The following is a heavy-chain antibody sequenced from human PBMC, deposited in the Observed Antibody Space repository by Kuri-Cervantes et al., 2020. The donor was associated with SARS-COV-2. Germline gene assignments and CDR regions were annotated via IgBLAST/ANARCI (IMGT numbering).Heavy chain of an antibody. CDR1: GFTFSDNY. CDR3: ARDLTPAAFDI. CDR2: ISSSSTI. D-gene: IGHD3-9*01. J-gene: IGHJ3*02. Sequence: GESLKISCAASGFTFSDNYMNWVRQAPGKGLEWVSSISSSSTIYYADSVKGRFTISRDNSKNTLYLQMNRLRAEDTAVYYCARDLTPAAFDIWGQGTMVTVSS. V-gene: IGHV3-69-1*01.